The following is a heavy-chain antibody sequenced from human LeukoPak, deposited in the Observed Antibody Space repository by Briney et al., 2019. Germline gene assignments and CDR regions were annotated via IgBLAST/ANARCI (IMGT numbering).Heavy chain of an antibody. CDR3: ARRGRNSSGWQDYL. J-gene: IGHJ4*02. Sequence: SETLSLTCTVSGGSISSYYWRCIRQPPGKGLECIANIYHTGSTNYNPSLSTRVTISIDTAKNEFSLTLTSVTAAHTAVYYCARRGRNSSGWQDYLWGQGTLVTVSS. CDR2: IYHTGST. D-gene: IGHD6-25*01. V-gene: IGHV4-59*12. CDR1: GGSISSYY.